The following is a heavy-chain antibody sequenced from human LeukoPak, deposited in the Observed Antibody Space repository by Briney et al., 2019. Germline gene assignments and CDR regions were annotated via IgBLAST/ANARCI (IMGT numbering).Heavy chain of an antibody. CDR2: IDGSGSS. V-gene: IGHV4-38-2*02. D-gene: IGHD3-22*01. J-gene: IGHJ6*03. CDR1: GGSISSGYL. Sequence: DPSETLSLTCTASGGSISSGYLWGWIRQPPGKGLEWIGSIDGSGSSYYNPSLKSRVTISVDTSKNQFSLKLSSVTAADTAVYYCARLRYYYDSSGYYRYYYYYYMGVWGKGTTVTISS. CDR3: ARLRYYYDSSGYYRYYYYYYMGV.